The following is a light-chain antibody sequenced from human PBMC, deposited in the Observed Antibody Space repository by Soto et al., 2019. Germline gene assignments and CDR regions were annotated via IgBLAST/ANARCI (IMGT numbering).Light chain of an antibody. Sequence: IVLTQSPGTLSVSPGETVTLSCRASQSVTSSNLAWYQQKPGQAPRLLIYGASYRATGIADKFSGSGSGTDFTLTISSLEPEDFAVYYCQQHANWPLTFGGGTKVEIK. CDR1: QSVTSSN. V-gene: IGKV3-11*01. CDR3: QQHANWPLT. J-gene: IGKJ4*01. CDR2: GAS.